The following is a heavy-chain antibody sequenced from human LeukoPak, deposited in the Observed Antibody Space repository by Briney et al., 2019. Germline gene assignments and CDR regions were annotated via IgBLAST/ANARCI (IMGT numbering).Heavy chain of an antibody. V-gene: IGHV1-2*04. J-gene: IGHJ4*02. CDR2: INPNSGGT. CDR3: ARGAPYYYGSGTPVSHFDY. Sequence: ASVKVSCKASGYTFTGYYMHWVRQAPGQGFEWMGWINPNSGGTNYAQNFQGWVTMTRDTSISTAYMELSRLRSDDTAVYYCARGAPYYYGSGTPVSHFDYWGQGTLVTVSS. CDR1: GYTFTGYY. D-gene: IGHD3-10*01.